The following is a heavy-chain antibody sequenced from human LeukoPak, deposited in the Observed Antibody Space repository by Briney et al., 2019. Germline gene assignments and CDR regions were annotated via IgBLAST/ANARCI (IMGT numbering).Heavy chain of an antibody. D-gene: IGHD6-13*01. CDR1: GGTFSSYA. CDR3: ARVGIAAAGSYNWFDP. J-gene: IGHJ5*02. Sequence: SVKVSCKASGGTFSSYAISWVRQAPGQGLEWMGRIIPIFGTANYAQKYQGRVTITTDESTSTAYMELSSLRSEDTAVYYCARVGIAAAGSYNWFDPWGQGTLVTVSS. CDR2: IIPIFGTA. V-gene: IGHV1-69*05.